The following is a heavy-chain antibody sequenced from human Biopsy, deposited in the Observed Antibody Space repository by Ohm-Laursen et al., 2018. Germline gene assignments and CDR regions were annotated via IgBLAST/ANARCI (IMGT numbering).Heavy chain of an antibody. Sequence: GTLSLTCIVSGDSISSYYWSWIRQPPGKGLEWIGYVYYTGSTDYNPSLQSRVTISVDTSKNHFSLRLRSVTPADTAIYYCARDRGYYSDRTVPGYFDLWGRGTLVTVSS. J-gene: IGHJ2*01. CDR2: VYYTGST. V-gene: IGHV4-59*01. CDR1: GDSISSYY. CDR3: ARDRGYYSDRTVPGYFDL. D-gene: IGHD3-22*01.